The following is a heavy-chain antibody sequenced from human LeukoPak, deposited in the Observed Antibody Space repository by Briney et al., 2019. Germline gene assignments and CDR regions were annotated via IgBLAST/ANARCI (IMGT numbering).Heavy chain of an antibody. J-gene: IGHJ4*02. CDR3: AVEGSGYSYGYIDY. Sequence: SETLSLTCTVSGGSISSSSYYWGWIRQPPGKGLEWIGSIYYSGSTYYNPSLKSRVTISVDTFKNQFSLKLSSVTAADTAVYYCAVEGSGYSYGYIDYWGQGTLVTVSS. CDR1: GGSISSSSYY. D-gene: IGHD5-18*01. V-gene: IGHV4-39*01. CDR2: IYYSGST.